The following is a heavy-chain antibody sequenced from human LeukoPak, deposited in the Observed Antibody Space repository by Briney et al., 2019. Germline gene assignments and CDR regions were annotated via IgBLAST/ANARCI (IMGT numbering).Heavy chain of an antibody. CDR2: ISSSSSYI. Sequence: GGSLRLSCAASGFTFSSYSMNWVRQAPGKGLEWGSSISSSSSYIYYADSVKGRFTISRDNAKNSLYLQMNSLRAEDTAVYYCARAITMVRGVNYYYYMDVWGKGTTVTVSS. V-gene: IGHV3-21*01. D-gene: IGHD3-10*01. CDR3: ARAITMVRGVNYYYYMDV. J-gene: IGHJ6*03. CDR1: GFTFSSYS.